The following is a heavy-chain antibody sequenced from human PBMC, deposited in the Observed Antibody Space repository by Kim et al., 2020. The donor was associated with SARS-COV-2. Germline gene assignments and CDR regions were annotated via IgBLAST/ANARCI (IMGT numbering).Heavy chain of an antibody. CDR1: GFTFSSYA. Sequence: GGSLRLSCAASGFTFSSYAMHWVRQAPGKGLEWVAVISYDGSNKYYADSVKGRFTISRDNSKNTLYLQMNSLRAEHTAVYYCARGPMWFGEFATYGDYWGQGTLVTVSS. J-gene: IGHJ4*02. D-gene: IGHD3-10*01. CDR2: ISYDGSNK. V-gene: IGHV3-30-3*01. CDR3: ARGPMWFGEFATYGDY.